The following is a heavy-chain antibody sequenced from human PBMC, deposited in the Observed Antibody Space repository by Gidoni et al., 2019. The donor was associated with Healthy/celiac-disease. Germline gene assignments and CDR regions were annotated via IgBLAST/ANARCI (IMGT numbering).Heavy chain of an antibody. CDR3: AKVGDSSGYYSYFDY. D-gene: IGHD3-22*01. J-gene: IGHJ4*02. V-gene: IGHV3-23*01. CDR1: GCTFSSYA. CDR2: ISGSGGST. Sequence: EVQLLESGGGLVQPGGSLRLSCPASGCTFSSYAMSWVRQAPGKGLEWVSAISGSGGSTYYADSVKGRFTISRDNSKNTLYLQMNSLRAEDTAVYYCAKVGDSSGYYSYFDYWGQGTLVTVSS.